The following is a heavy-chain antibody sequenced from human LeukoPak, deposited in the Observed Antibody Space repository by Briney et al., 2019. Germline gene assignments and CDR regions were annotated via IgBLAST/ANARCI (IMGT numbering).Heavy chain of an antibody. CDR2: IIPILGIA. CDR1: GGTFSSYA. D-gene: IGHD4-17*01. J-gene: IGHJ6*02. V-gene: IGHV1-69*04. CDR3: ARDRVDYGGYEAYYYGMDV. Sequence: SVKVSCKASGGTFSSYAISWVRQAPGQGLEWMGRIIPILGIANYAQKFQGRVTITADKSTSTAYMELSSLRSEDTAVYYCARDRVDYGGYEAYYYGMDVWGQGTTVTVSS.